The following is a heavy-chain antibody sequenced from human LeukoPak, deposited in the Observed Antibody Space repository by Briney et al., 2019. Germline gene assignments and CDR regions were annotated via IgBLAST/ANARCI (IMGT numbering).Heavy chain of an antibody. D-gene: IGHD3-10*01. CDR1: GSSISSSYY. CDR2: IYTSGST. Sequence: PSETLSLTCAVSGSSISSSYYWSWIRQPAGKGLEWIGRIYTSGSTNYNPSLKSRVTMSVDTSKNQFSLKLSSVTAADTAVYYCARDGYGSGRLPGDWGQGTLVTVSS. V-gene: IGHV4-4*07. J-gene: IGHJ4*02. CDR3: ARDGYGSGRLPGD.